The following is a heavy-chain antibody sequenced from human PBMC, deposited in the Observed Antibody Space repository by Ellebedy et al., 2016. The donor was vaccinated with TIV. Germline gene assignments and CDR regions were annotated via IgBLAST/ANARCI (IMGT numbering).Heavy chain of an antibody. CDR1: GFTFSTYS. CDR3: TTSEHSHGPIDH. CDR2: ITSDSTTI. V-gene: IGHV3-48*04. Sequence: PGGSLRLSCAASGFTFSTYSMNWVRQAPGKGLDWVSFITSDSTTIYYADSVKGRFAISRDNAKKSLYLQMGSLRTEDTAVYYCTTSEHSHGPIDHWGQGTLVTVSS. J-gene: IGHJ5*02. D-gene: IGHD4/OR15-4a*01.